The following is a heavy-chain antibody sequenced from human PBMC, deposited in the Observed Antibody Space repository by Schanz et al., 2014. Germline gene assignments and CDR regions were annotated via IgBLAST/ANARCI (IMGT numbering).Heavy chain of an antibody. CDR1: GFPFSTYS. Sequence: EVQLVESGGGLVKPGDSLRLSCVASGFPFSTYSIHWVRQAPGKGLEWVSYIRSDNNYIYYADSVKGRFTISRDNAKNSLFLQMNSLTAEDTAVYYCVREDMVRGIRAFDIWGQGTMVTVSS. V-gene: IGHV3-21*01. D-gene: IGHD3-10*01. J-gene: IGHJ3*02. CDR3: VREDMVRGIRAFDI. CDR2: IRSDNNYI.